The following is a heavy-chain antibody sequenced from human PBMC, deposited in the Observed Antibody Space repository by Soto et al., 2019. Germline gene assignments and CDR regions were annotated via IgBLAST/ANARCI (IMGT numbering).Heavy chain of an antibody. Sequence: SETLSLTCVVSGGSISSHYWSWIRQPPGSGLEWIGFIHYSGSTQYSPSLKSRVTMSVDTSKNQFSLNISSVTAADTAFYFCARRDYSTSSLGPFDQWGPGILVTLSS. CDR2: IHYSGST. CDR1: GGSISSHY. J-gene: IGHJ4*02. D-gene: IGHD4-4*01. V-gene: IGHV4-59*11. CDR3: ARRDYSTSSLGPFDQ.